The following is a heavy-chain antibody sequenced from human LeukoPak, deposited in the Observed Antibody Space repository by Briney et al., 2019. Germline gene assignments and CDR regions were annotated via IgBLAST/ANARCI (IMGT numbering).Heavy chain of an antibody. CDR3: ARGRVY. Sequence: SETLSLTCAVYGGSFSGYYWSWIRQPPGKGLEWIGEINHSGSTNYNPSLKSRVTISVDTSKNQFSLKLSSVTAADTAVYYCARGRVYWGQGTLVTVSS. V-gene: IGHV4-34*01. CDR1: GGSFSGYY. CDR2: INHSGST. J-gene: IGHJ4*02.